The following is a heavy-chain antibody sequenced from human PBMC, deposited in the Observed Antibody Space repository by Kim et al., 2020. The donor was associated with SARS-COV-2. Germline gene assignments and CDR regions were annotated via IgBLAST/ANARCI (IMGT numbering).Heavy chain of an antibody. CDR3: ARARERWLQLGGFDY. Sequence: GGSLRLSCAASGFTFSSYGMHWVRQAPGKGLEWVAVIWYDGSNKYYADSVKGRFTISRDNSKNTLYLQMNSLRAEDTAVYYCARARERWLQLGGFDYWGQGTLVTVSS. CDR1: GFTFSSYG. V-gene: IGHV3-33*01. D-gene: IGHD5-12*01. CDR2: IWYDGSNK. J-gene: IGHJ4*02.